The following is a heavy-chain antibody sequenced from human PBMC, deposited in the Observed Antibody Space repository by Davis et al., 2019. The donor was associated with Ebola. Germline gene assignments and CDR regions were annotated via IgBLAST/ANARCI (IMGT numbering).Heavy chain of an antibody. D-gene: IGHD2-21*02. CDR3: ARSIAVVTATRGYFDY. J-gene: IGHJ4*02. V-gene: IGHV4-34*01. CDR2: INHSGST. Sequence: PSETLSLTCAVYGGSFSGYYWSWIRQPPGKGLEWIGEINHSGSTNYNPSLKSRVTMSVDTSKNQFSLKLSSVTAADTAVYYCARSIAVVTATRGYFDYWGQGTLVTVSS. CDR1: GGSFSGYY.